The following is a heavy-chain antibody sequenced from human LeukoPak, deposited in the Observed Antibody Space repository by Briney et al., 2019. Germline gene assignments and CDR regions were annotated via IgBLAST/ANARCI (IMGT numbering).Heavy chain of an antibody. J-gene: IGHJ4*02. Sequence: PGGSLRLSCAASGFTSSSYTMHWVRQAPGKGLGWVAVISSDGSNKNYADSVRGRFTISRDNSKNTLYLQMNSLRAEDTAVYYCARELLYHFDYWGQGTLVTVSS. CDR1: GFTSSSYT. D-gene: IGHD3-3*01. CDR3: ARELLYHFDY. V-gene: IGHV3-30-3*01. CDR2: ISSDGSNK.